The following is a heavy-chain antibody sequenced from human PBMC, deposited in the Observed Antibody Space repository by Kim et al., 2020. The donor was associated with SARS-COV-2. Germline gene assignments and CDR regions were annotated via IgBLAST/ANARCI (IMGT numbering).Heavy chain of an antibody. CDR3: VKEAAFTTVVVDYYFDY. Sequence: VGGRFTISRDNSKNTLYLHMNSLRTEDTALYYCVKEAAFTTVVVDYYFDYWGQGTLVTVSS. J-gene: IGHJ4*02. V-gene: IGHV3-30*02. D-gene: IGHD2-15*01.